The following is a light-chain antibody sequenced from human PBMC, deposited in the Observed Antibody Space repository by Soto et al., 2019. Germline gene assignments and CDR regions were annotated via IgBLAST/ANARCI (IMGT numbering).Light chain of an antibody. CDR2: DST. J-gene: IGLJ2*01. CDR1: SSNIGAGAD. CDR3: QSYDGSLSAVV. V-gene: IGLV1-40*01. Sequence: QSVLTQPPSVSGAPGQSVTISCTGNSSNIGAGADVYWYQQLPGTAPKLLIYDSTYRPSGVPDRFSGSESGTSASLAITGLQAEDEADYYCQSYDGSLSAVVFGGGTQLTVL.